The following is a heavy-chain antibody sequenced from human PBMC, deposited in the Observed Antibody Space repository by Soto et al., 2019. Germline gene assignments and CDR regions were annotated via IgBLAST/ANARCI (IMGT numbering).Heavy chain of an antibody. Sequence: ESGGGVVQPGRSLRLSCAASGFIFSKYGMHWVRQAPGKGLEWVAVISYDGTHKFYADSVKGRFTISRDNSNNTVYLQMNSLRTEDTAVYYCANLDFWSGYTIDYWGQGTLVTVSS. CDR2: ISYDGTHK. J-gene: IGHJ4*02. V-gene: IGHV3-30*18. CDR3: ANLDFWSGYTIDY. D-gene: IGHD3-3*01. CDR1: GFIFSKYG.